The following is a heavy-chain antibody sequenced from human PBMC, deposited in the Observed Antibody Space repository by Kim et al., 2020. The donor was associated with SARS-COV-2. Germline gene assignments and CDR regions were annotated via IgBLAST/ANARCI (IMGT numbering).Heavy chain of an antibody. D-gene: IGHD5-12*01. Sequence: GGSLRLSCAASGFTFNLYRMNWIRQAPGKGLEWISQISHVGDRHYADSVKGRFTVSRDNAKNSVYLDMTSLRDEDTAMYYCAKDSGHDSWGPGTMVTVSS. J-gene: IGHJ4*02. CDR1: GFTFNLYR. V-gene: IGHV3-48*02. CDR2: ISHVGDR. CDR3: AKDSGHDS.